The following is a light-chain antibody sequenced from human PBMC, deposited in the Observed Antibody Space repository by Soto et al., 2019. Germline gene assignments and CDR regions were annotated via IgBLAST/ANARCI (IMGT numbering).Light chain of an antibody. CDR3: QQSYSTPRT. Sequence: DIVLTQSPDSLAVFLGERATINCKSSQTVFNSSNNKNYLAWYQQKPGQPPKLLIYWASTRESGVSDRFSGSGYGTDFTLTISSLQAEDVAVYYCQQSYSTPRTFGQGTKVEIK. CDR2: WAS. J-gene: IGKJ1*01. CDR1: QTVFNSSNNKNY. V-gene: IGKV4-1*01.